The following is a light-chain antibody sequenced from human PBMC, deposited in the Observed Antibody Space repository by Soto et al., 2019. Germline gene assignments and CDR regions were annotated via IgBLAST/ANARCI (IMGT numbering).Light chain of an antibody. CDR3: QQHNSWPPV. V-gene: IGKV3-15*01. Sequence: EIVVTQSPATLSVSPGERATLSCRASQSVNSNLAWYQQKPGHSPRLLIYGASTRVTGIPAWFSGSGSGTEFSLTISSLQSEDLAIYYCQQHNSWPPVFGQGTKLEIK. J-gene: IGKJ2*01. CDR2: GAS. CDR1: QSVNSN.